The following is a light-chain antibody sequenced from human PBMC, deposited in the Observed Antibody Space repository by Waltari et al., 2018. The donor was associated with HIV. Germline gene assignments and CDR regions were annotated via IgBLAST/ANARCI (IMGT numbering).Light chain of an antibody. Sequence: QSALTQPRSVSGSPAQSVTISCTGTSRDVVGYTLVSCYQQHPGKAPKLIIYDVSKRPSGVPDRFSGSKSGNTASLTISGLQAEDEADYYCCSYAGSYRGVFGGGTKLTVL. J-gene: IGLJ2*01. CDR2: DVS. V-gene: IGLV2-11*01. CDR3: CSYAGSYRGV. CDR1: SRDVVGYTL.